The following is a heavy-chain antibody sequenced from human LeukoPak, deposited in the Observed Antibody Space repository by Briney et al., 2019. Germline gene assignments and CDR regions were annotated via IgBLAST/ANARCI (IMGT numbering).Heavy chain of an antibody. CDR3: ARCDYFYYYGMDV. D-gene: IGHD2-21*02. CDR2: INPNSGGT. CDR1: GYTFTGYY. V-gene: IGHV1-2*02. J-gene: IGHJ6*02. Sequence: GASVKVSCKASGYTFTGYYMHWVRQAPGQGLEWMGWINPNSGGTNYAQKFQGRVTMTRDTSISTAYMELSRRRSDDTAVYYCARCDYFYYYGMDVWGQGTTVTVSS.